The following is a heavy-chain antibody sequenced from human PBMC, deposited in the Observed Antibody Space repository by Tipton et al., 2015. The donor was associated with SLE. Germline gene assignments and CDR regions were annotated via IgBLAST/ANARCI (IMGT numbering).Heavy chain of an antibody. J-gene: IGHJ4*02. CDR1: GLTFDDSVHDSA. D-gene: IGHD1-1*01. V-gene: IGHV3-9*01. Sequence: SLRLSCAVSGLTFDDSVHDSAMHWVRQVPGKGLEWVSGISWNGDSTHYADSVKGRFIISRNNARKSLFLQMNSLRPEDTALYYCVKDMDFFGSKSTLEYWGQGTLVTVSS. CDR3: VKDMDFFGSKSTLEY. CDR2: ISWNGDST.